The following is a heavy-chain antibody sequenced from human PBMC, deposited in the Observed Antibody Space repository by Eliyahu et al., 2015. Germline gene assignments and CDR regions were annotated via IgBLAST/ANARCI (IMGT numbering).Heavy chain of an antibody. CDR2: IDPSDSYT. D-gene: IGHD3-3*01. CDR1: GYSFTSYW. Sequence: EVQLVQSGAEVKKPGESLRISCKGSGYSFTSYWISWVRQMPGKGLEWMGRIDPSDSYTNYSPSFQGHVTISADKSISTAYLQWSSLKASDTAMYYCARSEVQNPRYDFWSGLIWGVWGKGTTVTVSS. CDR3: ARSEVQNPRYDFWSGLIWGV. V-gene: IGHV5-10-1*03. J-gene: IGHJ6*04.